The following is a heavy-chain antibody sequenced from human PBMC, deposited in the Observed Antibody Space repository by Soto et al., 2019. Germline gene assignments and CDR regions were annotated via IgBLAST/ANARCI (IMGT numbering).Heavy chain of an antibody. V-gene: IGHV3-15*07. D-gene: IGHD3-22*01. CDR2: IKSKTDGGTT. CDR1: GFTFSNAW. J-gene: IGHJ4*02. CDR3: TTDLNDSSGYVSYYFDY. Sequence: EVQLVESGGGLVQPGGSLRLSCAASGFTFSNAWMNWVRQAPGKGLEWVGRIKSKTDGGTTDYAAPVKGRFTISRDDSKNTLYLQMNSLKTEDTAVYYCTTDLNDSSGYVSYYFDYWGQGTLVTVSS.